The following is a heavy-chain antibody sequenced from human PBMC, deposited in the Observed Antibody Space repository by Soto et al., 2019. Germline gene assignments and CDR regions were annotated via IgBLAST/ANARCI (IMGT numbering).Heavy chain of an antibody. D-gene: IGHD1-26*01. CDR3: ARAGVGATYYYYDGMDV. CDR2: IYYSGST. J-gene: IGHJ6*02. Sequence: QVQLQESGPGLVKPSETLSLTCTVSGGSISSYYWSWIRQPPGKGLEWIGYIYYSGSTNYNPSLKSRVTISVDTSKNRFSLTLSSVTAADTAVYYCARAGVGATYYYYDGMDVWGQGTTVTVSS. CDR1: GGSISSYY. V-gene: IGHV4-59*01.